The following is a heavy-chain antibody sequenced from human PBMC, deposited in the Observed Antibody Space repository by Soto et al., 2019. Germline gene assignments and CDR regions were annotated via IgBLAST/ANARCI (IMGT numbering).Heavy chain of an antibody. CDR3: ARHRSYFFDSSGYSAFDI. Sequence: GESLKISCKASGYSFSSYWITWGRQMPGKGLECMGIIYPGDSDTRYNPSFQVQVTISADKSIRTAFLQWSSLKASDTAMYYCARHRSYFFDSSGYSAFDIRGQGQLVTVSS. J-gene: IGHJ3*02. CDR1: GYSFSSYW. V-gene: IGHV5-51*01. CDR2: IYPGDSDT. D-gene: IGHD3-22*01.